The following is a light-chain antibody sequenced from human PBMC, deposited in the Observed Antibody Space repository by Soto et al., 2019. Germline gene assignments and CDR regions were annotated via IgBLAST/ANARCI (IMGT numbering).Light chain of an antibody. CDR2: DVT. CDR1: SSDIGGYNF. J-gene: IGLJ2*01. CDR3: ASYAGVNNLL. Sequence: QSALTQPPSASGSPGQSVTISCTGTSSDIGGYNFVSWYQQHPGKAPKLMIYDVTKRPSGVPDRFSGSKSDNTASLTVSGLQAEDEADYYCASYAGVNNLLFGGGTKLTVL. V-gene: IGLV2-8*01.